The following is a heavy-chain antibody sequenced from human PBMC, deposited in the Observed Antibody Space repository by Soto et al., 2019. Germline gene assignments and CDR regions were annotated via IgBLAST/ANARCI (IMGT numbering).Heavy chain of an antibody. CDR2: INSSSSYT. J-gene: IGHJ2*01. CDR1: GFTFSDYY. Sequence: QVQLVESGGGVVKPGGSLRLSCAASGFTFSDYYMSWIRQAPGKGLEWISYINSSSSYTNYADSVKGRFAISRDNATNSLYLQTNRLRAEDTAGYYCARRIAAAGGRRYVDLWGRGTLVTVSS. CDR3: ARRIAAAGGRRYVDL. D-gene: IGHD6-13*01. V-gene: IGHV3-11*05.